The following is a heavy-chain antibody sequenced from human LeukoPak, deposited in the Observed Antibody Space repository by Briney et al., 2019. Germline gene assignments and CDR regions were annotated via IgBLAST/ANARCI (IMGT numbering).Heavy chain of an antibody. V-gene: IGHV4-34*01. Sequence: PSETLSLTCAVYGGSFSDYYWSWIRQPPGKGLEWIGEINHSGSTNYNPSLKSRVTISVDTSKNQFSLKLSSVTAADTAVYYCARGRGLYYYDSSGKTAFDIWGQGTMVTVSS. D-gene: IGHD3-22*01. J-gene: IGHJ3*02. CDR3: ARGRGLYYYDSSGKTAFDI. CDR2: INHSGST. CDR1: GGSFSDYY.